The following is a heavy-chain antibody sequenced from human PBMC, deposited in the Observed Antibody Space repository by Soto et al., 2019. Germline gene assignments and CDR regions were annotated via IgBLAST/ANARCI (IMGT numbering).Heavy chain of an antibody. V-gene: IGHV4-31*03. CDR3: ARGPSYDSSGSHFDY. D-gene: IGHD3-22*01. J-gene: IGHJ4*02. CDR1: GGSISSGGYY. Sequence: SETLSLTCTVSGGSISSGGYYWSWIRQHPGKGLEWIGYIYYSGSTYYNPSLKSRVTISVDTSRNQFSLRLSSVTAADTAVYYCARGPSYDSSGSHFDYWGQGTLVTVSS. CDR2: IYYSGST.